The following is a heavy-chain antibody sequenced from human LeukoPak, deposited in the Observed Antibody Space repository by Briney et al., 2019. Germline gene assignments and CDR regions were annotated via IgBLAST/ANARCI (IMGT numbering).Heavy chain of an antibody. J-gene: IGHJ4*02. CDR1: GFTLSGYY. Sequence: GASVKVSCKASGFTLSGYYIHWVRQAPGQGLEWMGYVNPHSGVTSFPQKFQGRVTLSTDTSISAAYMELSSLISDDTAMYYCVRVGNEVLTKNFDHWGQGALVTVSS. D-gene: IGHD4/OR15-4a*01. V-gene: IGHV1-2*02. CDR3: VRVGNEVLTKNFDH. CDR2: VNPHSGVT.